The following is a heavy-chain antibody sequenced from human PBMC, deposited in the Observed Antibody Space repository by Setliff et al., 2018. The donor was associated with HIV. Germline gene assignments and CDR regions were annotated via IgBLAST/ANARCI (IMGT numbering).Heavy chain of an antibody. CDR1: GGSISSYC. CDR2: IFASGSS. V-gene: IGHV4-4*09. J-gene: IGHJ5*02. Sequence: SETLSLTCTVSGGSISSYCWSRIRQPPGKGLEWIGYIFASGSSLYNPSLQSRVSISIDTSKNQFSLKLSSVTAADTAVYYCARRIDNSGSLPAKNWFDTWGQGRLVTVSS. D-gene: IGHD3-10*01. CDR3: ARRIDNSGSLPAKNWFDT.